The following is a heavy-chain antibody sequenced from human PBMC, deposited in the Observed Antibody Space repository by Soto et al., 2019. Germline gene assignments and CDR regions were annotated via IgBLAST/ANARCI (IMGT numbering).Heavy chain of an antibody. Sequence: QVQLVQSGAEVKKPGASVKVSCKASGYTFTSYGISWVRQAPGQGLEWMGWISAYNGNTNYAQKLHGRVTMATDTPTSTAYMERRRLRSDATAVYYCARDRTGTRIVNYWGQGTLVTVSS. CDR2: ISAYNGNT. J-gene: IGHJ4*02. D-gene: IGHD3-22*01. V-gene: IGHV1-18*01. CDR3: ARDRTGTRIVNY. CDR1: GYTFTSYG.